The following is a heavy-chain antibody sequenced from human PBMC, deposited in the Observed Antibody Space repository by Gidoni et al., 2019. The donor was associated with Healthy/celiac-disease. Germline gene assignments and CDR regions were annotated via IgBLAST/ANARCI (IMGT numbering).Heavy chain of an antibody. V-gene: IGHV3-9*01. D-gene: IGHD1-26*01. Sequence: EVQLVESGGGLVQPGRSLRLSCAASGFTFDDYAMHWVRQAPGKGLEWVSGISWNSGSIGYADSVKGRFTISRDNAKNSLYLQMNSLRAEDTALYYCAKDPSGSYDFRGFVDYWGQGTLVTVSS. CDR3: AKDPSGSYDFRGFVDY. CDR2: ISWNSGSI. J-gene: IGHJ4*02. CDR1: GFTFDDYA.